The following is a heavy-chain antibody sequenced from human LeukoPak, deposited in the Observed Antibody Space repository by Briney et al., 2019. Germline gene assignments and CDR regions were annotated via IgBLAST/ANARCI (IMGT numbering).Heavy chain of an antibody. D-gene: IGHD6-13*01. V-gene: IGHV3-23*01. Sequence: GGSLRLSCAASGFTFSSYAMSWVRQAPGKGLEWVSAISGRGGSTYYADSVKGRFTISRDNSKNTLYLQMNSLRAEDTAVYYCAKVPEPGGSSWNYWGQGTLVTVSS. CDR3: AKVPEPGGSSWNY. CDR1: GFTFSSYA. J-gene: IGHJ4*02. CDR2: ISGRGGST.